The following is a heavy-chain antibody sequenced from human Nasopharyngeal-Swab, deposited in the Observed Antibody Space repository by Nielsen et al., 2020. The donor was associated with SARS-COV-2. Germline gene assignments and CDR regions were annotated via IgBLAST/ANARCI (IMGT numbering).Heavy chain of an antibody. Sequence: GESLKISCAASGFTFSSYAMHWVRQAPGKGLEWVAVISYDGSNKYYADSVKGRFTISRDNSKNKLYLQMNSLRAEDTAVDYCARATLPSGAYYMDVWGKGTTVTVS. CDR2: ISYDGSNK. CDR3: ARATLPSGAYYMDV. D-gene: IGHD6-25*01. J-gene: IGHJ6*03. V-gene: IGHV3-30-3*01. CDR1: GFTFSSYA.